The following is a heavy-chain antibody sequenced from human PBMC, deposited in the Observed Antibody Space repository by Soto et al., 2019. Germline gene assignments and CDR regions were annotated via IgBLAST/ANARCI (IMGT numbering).Heavy chain of an antibody. Sequence: QVQLQESGPGLVKPSGTLSLTCSVSGDSINDKNWWTWLRQPPGKRLEWIGDIYHTGRSSYNPSLTSRVAMSVDKSKNQFSLTLISATAADTAVYYCARTEVPESSSWHPCEPWGQGTLVTVSS. D-gene: IGHD6-13*01. CDR1: GDSINDKNW. CDR3: ARTEVPESSSWHPCEP. J-gene: IGHJ5*02. CDR2: IYHTGRS. V-gene: IGHV4-4*02.